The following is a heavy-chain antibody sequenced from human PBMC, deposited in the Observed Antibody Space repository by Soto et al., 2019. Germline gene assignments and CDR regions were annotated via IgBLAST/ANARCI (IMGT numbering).Heavy chain of an antibody. CDR2: ISYDGSNK. V-gene: IGHV3-30*18. D-gene: IGHD4-17*01. Sequence: QVQLVESGGGVVQPGRSLRLSSAASGFTFSSYGMHWVRQAPGKGLEWVAVISYDGSNKYYADSVKGRFTISRDNSKNTLYLQMNSLRAEDTAVYYCAKDSTRGDETDYWGQGTLVTVSS. CDR3: AKDSTRGDETDY. J-gene: IGHJ4*02. CDR1: GFTFSSYG.